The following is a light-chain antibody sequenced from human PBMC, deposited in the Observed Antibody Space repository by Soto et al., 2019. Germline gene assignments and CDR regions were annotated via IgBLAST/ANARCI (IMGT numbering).Light chain of an antibody. Sequence: IGLTQSPLTLSLSRGERATLSCRASQSFSSSYFAWYQQKPGQAPRLLIYGASSRATGIPDRFSGSGSGTDFTLTIGRLEPEDFAVYYCQQYGSSPPITFGQGTRLEIK. CDR2: GAS. J-gene: IGKJ5*01. CDR3: QQYGSSPPIT. CDR1: QSFSSSY. V-gene: IGKV3-20*01.